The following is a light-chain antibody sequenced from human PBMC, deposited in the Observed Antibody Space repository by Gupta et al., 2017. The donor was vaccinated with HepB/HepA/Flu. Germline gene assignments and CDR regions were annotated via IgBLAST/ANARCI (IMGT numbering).Light chain of an antibody. CDR2: GKN. CDR3: NSRDSSGNHRVV. V-gene: IGLV3-19*01. J-gene: IGLJ2*01. CDR1: SLRSYY. Sequence: SSELTQDPAVSVALGQTVRITCQGDSLRSYYASWYQQKPGQAPVLVIYGKNNRPSGIPDRFSGSSSGNTAPLTITGAQAEDEADYYCNSRDSSGNHRVVFGGGTKLTVL.